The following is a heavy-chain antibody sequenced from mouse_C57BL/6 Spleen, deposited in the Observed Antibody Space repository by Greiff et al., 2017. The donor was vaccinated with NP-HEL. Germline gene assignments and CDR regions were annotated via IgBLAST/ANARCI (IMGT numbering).Heavy chain of an antibody. CDR3: ARLGVTAEGFAY. J-gene: IGHJ3*01. CDR2: INPSNGGT. D-gene: IGHD2-2*01. Sequence: QVQLQQPGTELVKPGASVKLSCKASGYTFTSYWMPWVKQRPGQGLEWIGNINPSNGGTNYNEKFKSKATLTVDKSSSTAYMQLSSLTSEDSAVYYCARLGVTAEGFAYWGQGTLVTVSA. CDR1: GYTFTSYW. V-gene: IGHV1-53*01.